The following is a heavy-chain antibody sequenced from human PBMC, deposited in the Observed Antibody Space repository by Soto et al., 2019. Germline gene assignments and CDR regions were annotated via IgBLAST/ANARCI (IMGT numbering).Heavy chain of an antibody. CDR3: TTDVRWELPPLDY. J-gene: IGHJ4*02. CDR1: GYNFANYW. D-gene: IGHD2-15*01. V-gene: IGHV5-51*01. Sequence: GESLKISCKGSGYNFANYWIGWVRQMPGKGLEWMGIIYPGNSDTRYSPSFQGQVTISADTSISTAYLEMNSPNTDDTAVYYCTTDVRWELPPLDYWGQGTLVTVSS. CDR2: IYPGNSDT.